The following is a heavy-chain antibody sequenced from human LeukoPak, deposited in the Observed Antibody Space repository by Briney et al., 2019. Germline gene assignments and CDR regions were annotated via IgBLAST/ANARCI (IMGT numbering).Heavy chain of an antibody. CDR3: ASGWYYYDSSGQFDY. CDR1: GGTFSSYA. D-gene: IGHD3-22*01. CDR2: IIPIFGTA. V-gene: IGHV1-69*05. Sequence: SVKVSCKASGGTFSSYAISWVRQAPGQGLEWMGRIIPIFGTANHAQKFQGRVTITTDESTSTACMELSSLRSEDTAVYYCASGWYYYDSSGQFDYWGQGTLVTVSS. J-gene: IGHJ4*02.